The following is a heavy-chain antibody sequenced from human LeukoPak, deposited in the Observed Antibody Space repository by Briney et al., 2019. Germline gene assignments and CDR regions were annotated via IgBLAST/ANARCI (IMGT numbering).Heavy chain of an antibody. J-gene: IGHJ6*03. CDR3: ARERNGVPPPGKTPPYYYYYMDV. V-gene: IGHV4-59*01. CDR2: IYYSGST. CDR1: GGSISSYY. D-gene: IGHD2-2*01. Sequence: NPSETLSLTCTVSGGSISSYYWSWIRQPPGKGLEWIGYIYYSGSTNYNPSLKSRVTISVDTSKNQFSLKLSSVTAADTAVYYCARERNGVPPPGKTPPYYYYYMDVWGKGTTVTISS.